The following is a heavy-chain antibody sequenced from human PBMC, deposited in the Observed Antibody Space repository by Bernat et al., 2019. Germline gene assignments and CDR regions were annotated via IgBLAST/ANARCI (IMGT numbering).Heavy chain of an antibody. Sequence: EVQLLESGGGLVQPGGSLRLSCAASGFSFGSYAMAWVRQAPGEGLEWVSGVSAGGTTDYADSVKGRFTISRDNSKNTVYLQMNSLRAEDTAIYYCAKDGSGYYSAPYYFDSWGQGTLVTVSS. D-gene: IGHD3-22*01. CDR3: AKDGSGYYSAPYYFDS. J-gene: IGHJ4*02. V-gene: IGHV3-23*01. CDR2: VSAGGTT. CDR1: GFSFGSYA.